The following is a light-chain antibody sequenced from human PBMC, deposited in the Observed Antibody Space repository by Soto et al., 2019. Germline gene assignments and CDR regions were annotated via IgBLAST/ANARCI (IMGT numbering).Light chain of an antibody. V-gene: IGLV2-11*01. CDR1: SSDVGGYNY. CDR2: DVN. CDR3: CSYAGSYTLYV. J-gene: IGLJ1*01. Sequence: ALTQPRSVSGSPGQSVTISCTGTSSDVGGYNYVSWYQQHPGKAPKLMIYDVNKRPSGVPDRFSGSKSGNTASLTISGLQAEDEADYYCCSYAGSYTLYVFGTGTKLTVL.